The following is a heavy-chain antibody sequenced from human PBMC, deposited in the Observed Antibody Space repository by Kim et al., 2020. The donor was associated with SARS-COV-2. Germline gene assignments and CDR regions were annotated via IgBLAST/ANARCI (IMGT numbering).Heavy chain of an antibody. D-gene: IGHD3-10*01. CDR2: INPSGGST. CDR3: ARDRVLLWFGELWGDYYYGMDV. Sequence: ASVKVSCKASGYTFTSYYMHWVRQAPGQGLEWMGIINPSGGSTSYAQKFQGRVTMTRDTSTSTVYMELSSLRSEDTAVYYCARDRVLLWFGELWGDYYYGMDVWGQGTTVTVSS. CDR1: GYTFTSYY. V-gene: IGHV1-46*01. J-gene: IGHJ6*02.